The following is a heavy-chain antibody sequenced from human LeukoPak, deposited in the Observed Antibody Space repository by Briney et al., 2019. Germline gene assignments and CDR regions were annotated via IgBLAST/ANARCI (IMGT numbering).Heavy chain of an antibody. Sequence: SETLSLTCTVSGGSISSYYWSWIRQPPGKGLEWIGYIYYSGSTNYNPSLKSRVTISVDTSKNQFSLKLSSVTAADTAVYYCARAIEYSCSWFDPWGQGTLVTVSS. V-gene: IGHV4-59*01. CDR1: GGSISSYY. CDR3: ARAIEYSCSWFDP. J-gene: IGHJ5*02. D-gene: IGHD6-6*01. CDR2: IYYSGST.